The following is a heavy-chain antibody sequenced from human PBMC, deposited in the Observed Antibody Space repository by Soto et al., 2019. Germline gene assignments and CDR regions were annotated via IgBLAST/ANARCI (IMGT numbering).Heavy chain of an antibody. CDR2: IYVTGAV. J-gene: IGHJ5*02. Sequence: SETLSLTCSVSCAALNSGNYYWSWIRQVPGKGLEWIGHIYVTGAVDYNPSLRDRITISQDTSERQFSLNLRLVTAADTAVYYCARLRIATNNYKWFDPWGQGNLVPVSS. CDR1: CAALNSGNYY. CDR3: ARLRIATNNYKWFDP. V-gene: IGHV4-31*03. D-gene: IGHD2-21*01.